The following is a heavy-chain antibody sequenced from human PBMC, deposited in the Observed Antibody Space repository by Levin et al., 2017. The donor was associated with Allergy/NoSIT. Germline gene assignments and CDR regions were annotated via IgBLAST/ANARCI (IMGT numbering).Heavy chain of an antibody. CDR1: GFTFSSYW. CDR2: IKQDGSEK. Sequence: PAGGSLRLSCAASGFTFSSYWMSWVRQAPGKGLEWVANIKQDGSEKYYVDSVKGRFTISRDNAKNSLYLQMNSLRAEDTAVYYCARVGRPGDSPAFDIWGQGTMVTVSS. CDR3: ARVGRPGDSPAFDI. V-gene: IGHV3-7*04. J-gene: IGHJ3*02. D-gene: IGHD2-21*02.